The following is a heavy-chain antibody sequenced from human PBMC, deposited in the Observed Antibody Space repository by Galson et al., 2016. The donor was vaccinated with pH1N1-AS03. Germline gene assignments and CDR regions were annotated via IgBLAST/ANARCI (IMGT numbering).Heavy chain of an antibody. CDR2: ISYDEGKK. CDR1: GFTFRSYG. D-gene: IGHD3-10*02. Sequence: SLRLSCAASGFTFRSYGMHWVRQTPGKGLQWVAVISYDEGKKLYADSVRGRSTISRDNSKNTLYLQMNSLRPEDTAVYSCARSQSFYVDYFDNWGQGTLVTVSS. V-gene: IGHV3-30*03. J-gene: IGHJ4*02. CDR3: ARSQSFYVDYFDN.